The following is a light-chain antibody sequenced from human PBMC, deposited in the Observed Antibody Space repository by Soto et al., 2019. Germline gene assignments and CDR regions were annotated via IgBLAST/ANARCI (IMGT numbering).Light chain of an antibody. CDR1: SSDVGGYNR. J-gene: IGLJ1*01. CDR3: TSYATGSAYV. Sequence: QSALTQPPSVSGSPGQSVTISCTGTSSDVGGYNRVSWYQQPPGKAPKLLIYDVSNRPSGGSTRFSGSKSGNTAPLTISGLQAEDEADYYCTSYATGSAYVFGPGTKVTVL. CDR2: DVS. V-gene: IGLV2-18*02.